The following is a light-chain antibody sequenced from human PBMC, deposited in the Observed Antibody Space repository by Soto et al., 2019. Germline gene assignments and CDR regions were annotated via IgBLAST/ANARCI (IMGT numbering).Light chain of an antibody. CDR3: LQRNSYPYT. Sequence: DIQMTQSPFSLSASVGDRVTITCRASQGIRYLGGFQQKPGEAPKRLIYATSNLECGVPSKGSGSGSGTEFTLPVSSLQPEDFAAYFCLQRNSYPYTFGRGTKLDIK. V-gene: IGKV1-17*01. CDR2: ATS. J-gene: IGKJ2*01. CDR1: QGIRY.